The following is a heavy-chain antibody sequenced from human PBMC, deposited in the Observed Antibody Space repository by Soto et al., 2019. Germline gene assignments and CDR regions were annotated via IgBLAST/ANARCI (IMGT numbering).Heavy chain of an antibody. CDR3: ARDDYYDSNNWFDP. Sequence: QVQLQESGPGLVKPSETLSLTCAVSGVSIKTYYWSWILKPAGKGLEWIGRIYTTGSANHNPSLKSRVTMSVDTSKNQVSLKLTSVTAADAGVYYCARDDYYDSNNWFDPWGQGILVTVSS. CDR2: IYTTGSA. V-gene: IGHV4-4*07. J-gene: IGHJ5*02. CDR1: GVSIKTYY. D-gene: IGHD3-9*01.